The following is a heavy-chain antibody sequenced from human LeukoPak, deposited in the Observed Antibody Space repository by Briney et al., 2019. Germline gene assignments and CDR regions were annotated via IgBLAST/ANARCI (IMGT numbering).Heavy chain of an antibody. CDR2: ISSSSNTI. J-gene: IGHJ4*02. D-gene: IGHD2-21*02. CDR1: GFTFSSYS. CDR3: ARDRGDWLPRDIDY. V-gene: IGHV3-48*01. Sequence: PGGSLRLSCAASGFTFSSYSMYWVRQAPGKGLEWVSYISSSSNTIYYADSVKGRFTISRDKAKNSLYLQMNSLRAEDTAVYYCARDRGDWLPRDIDYWGQGTLVTVSS.